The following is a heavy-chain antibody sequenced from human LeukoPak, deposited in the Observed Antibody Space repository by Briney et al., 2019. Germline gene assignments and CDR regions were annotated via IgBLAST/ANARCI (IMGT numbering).Heavy chain of an antibody. CDR2: TYYSGST. Sequence: SETLSLTCTVSGGSVSSGTYYWSWIRQPPGKGLEWIGYTYYSGSTNYNPSLMSRVTISVDTSKNQFSLKLSSVTAADTAVYYCARHSYSSSWLEYFQHWGQGTLVTVSS. D-gene: IGHD6-13*01. CDR3: ARHSYSSSWLEYFQH. J-gene: IGHJ1*01. CDR1: GGSVSSGTYY. V-gene: IGHV4-61*01.